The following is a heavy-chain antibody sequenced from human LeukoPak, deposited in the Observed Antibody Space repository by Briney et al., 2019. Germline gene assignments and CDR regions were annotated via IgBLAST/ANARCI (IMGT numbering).Heavy chain of an antibody. Sequence: GASVKVSCKASGYTFTSYDINWVRQATGQGLEWMGWMNPNSGNTGYAQKFQGGVTMTRNTSISTAYMELSSLRSEDTAVYYCARGFSIAVAGTAPPDYWGQGTLVTVSS. CDR2: MNPNSGNT. D-gene: IGHD6-19*01. CDR3: ARGFSIAVAGTAPPDY. J-gene: IGHJ4*02. V-gene: IGHV1-8*01. CDR1: GYTFTSYD.